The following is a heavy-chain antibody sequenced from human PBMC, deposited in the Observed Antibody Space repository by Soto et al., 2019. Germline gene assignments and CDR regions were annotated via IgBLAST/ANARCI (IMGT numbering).Heavy chain of an antibody. Sequence: QVQLQESGPGLVKPSQTLSLTCTVCGGSINSGGHYWSWIRQHPGKGLEWIGYIHYSGSTYYNPSLKSRVIISLDTSKNQFSLKLSTVTAADTAVYYCARDMGDDGDNDGAFDIWGQGTLVTVSS. V-gene: IGHV4-31*03. J-gene: IGHJ3*02. D-gene: IGHD4-17*01. CDR2: IHYSGST. CDR3: ARDMGDDGDNDGAFDI. CDR1: GGSINSGGHY.